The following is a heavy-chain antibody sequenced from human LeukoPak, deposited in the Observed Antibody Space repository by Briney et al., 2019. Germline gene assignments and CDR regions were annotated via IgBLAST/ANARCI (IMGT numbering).Heavy chain of an antibody. CDR3: ARGVAAANGEMDV. Sequence: GGSLRLSCAASGFTFSSYGMSWVRQAPGKGLEWVSSISNSGGSTYHADSVKGRFTISRDNAKNSLYLQMNSLRAEDTAVYYCARGVAAANGEMDVWGKGTTVTVSS. J-gene: IGHJ6*04. CDR1: GFTFSSYG. CDR2: ISNSGGST. V-gene: IGHV3-23*01. D-gene: IGHD6-13*01.